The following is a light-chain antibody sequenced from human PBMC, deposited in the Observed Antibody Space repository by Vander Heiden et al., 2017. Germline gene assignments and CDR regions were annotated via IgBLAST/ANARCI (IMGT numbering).Light chain of an antibody. J-gene: IGLJ2*01. CDR1: SLRSYY. CDR3: DSRDSSGNHLEV. CDR2: GKN. V-gene: IGLV3-19*01. Sequence: SSELTQDPAVSVALGQTVRITCPGDSLRSYYASWYQQKPGQAPVLVIYGKNNRPSGIPDRFSGSSSGNTASLTITGAQAEDEADYYCDSRDSSGNHLEVFGGGTKLTVL.